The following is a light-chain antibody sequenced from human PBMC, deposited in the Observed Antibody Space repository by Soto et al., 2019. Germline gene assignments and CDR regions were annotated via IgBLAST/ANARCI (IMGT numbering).Light chain of an antibody. J-gene: IGLJ1*01. Sequence: QSVLTQPASVSGSPGQSITISCTGTSSDIGAYNYVSWYQQHPGRAPKLIIYDVTHRPAGISSRFSASKSGNTASLTISVLQAEDEADCYCCSYTSSSTLYVFGTGTKVTVL. CDR1: SSDIGAYNY. CDR3: CSYTSSSTLYV. CDR2: DVT. V-gene: IGLV2-14*03.